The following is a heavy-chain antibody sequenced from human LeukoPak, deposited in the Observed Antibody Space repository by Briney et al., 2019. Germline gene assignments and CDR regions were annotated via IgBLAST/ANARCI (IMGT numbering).Heavy chain of an antibody. CDR1: GFTFSSYA. D-gene: IGHD2-15*01. CDR3: AKEKDIVVVVAATFDY. CDR2: ISGSGGST. Sequence: GGSLRLSCAASGFTFSSYAMSWVRQAPGKGLEWVSAISGSGGSTYYADSVKGRFTISRDNSKNTLYLQMNSLRAEDTAVYYCAKEKDIVVVVAATFDYGGQGTLVTVSS. V-gene: IGHV3-23*01. J-gene: IGHJ4*02.